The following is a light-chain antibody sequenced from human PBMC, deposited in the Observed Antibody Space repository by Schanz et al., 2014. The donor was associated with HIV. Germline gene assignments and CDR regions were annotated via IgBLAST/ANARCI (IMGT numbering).Light chain of an antibody. V-gene: IGLV2-14*02. J-gene: IGLJ1*01. Sequence: QSALTQPASVSGSPGQSITISCTGTTSDVGSYNLVSWYQQHPGKAPKVMIYEVSKRPSGVSNRFSGSKSGNTASLTVSGLQAEDEADYYCSSYTGSNNFYVFGTGTKLTVL. CDR1: TSDVGSYNL. CDR3: SSYTGSNNFYV. CDR2: EVS.